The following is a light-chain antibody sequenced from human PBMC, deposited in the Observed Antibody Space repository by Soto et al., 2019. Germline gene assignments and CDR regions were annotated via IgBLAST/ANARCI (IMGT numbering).Light chain of an antibody. CDR3: QHRAYWTPGAA. J-gene: IGKJ4*01. Sequence: EIVLTQSPATLSLSPGERATLSCRASQSVGNSLAWYQQKPGQAPRLLIYDASMRATGIPATFSGSGSGTGVDPALSSLEPEDFAVYDCQHRAYWTPGAAFGGGTKVEMK. CDR1: QSVGNS. V-gene: IGKV3-11*01. CDR2: DAS.